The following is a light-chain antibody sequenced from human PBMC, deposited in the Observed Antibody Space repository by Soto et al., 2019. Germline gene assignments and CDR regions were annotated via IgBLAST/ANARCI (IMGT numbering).Light chain of an antibody. Sequence: QSVLTQPPSVSGAPGQRVTISCTGSSSNIGAGYDVHWYQQLPGTAPKLLIYGNSNRPSGVPDRFSGSKSRTSASLAITGLKAEDEADYYCQSYDSSLSGSGVVFGGGTKLTVL. CDR3: QSYDSSLSGSGVV. CDR1: SSNIGAGYD. V-gene: IGLV1-40*01. CDR2: GNS. J-gene: IGLJ2*01.